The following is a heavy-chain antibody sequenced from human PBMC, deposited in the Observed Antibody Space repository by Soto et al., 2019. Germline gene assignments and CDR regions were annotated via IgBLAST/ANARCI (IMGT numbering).Heavy chain of an antibody. V-gene: IGHV4-59*12. Sequence: PSETLSLTCTVSGGSISSYYWSWIRQPPGKGLEWIGEIYHSGSTNYNPSLKSRVTISVDKSKNQFSLKLSSVTAADTAVYYCARVSPTAIEPYYFDYWGQGTLVTVSS. J-gene: IGHJ4*02. CDR2: IYHSGST. CDR3: ARVSPTAIEPYYFDY. D-gene: IGHD2-21*02. CDR1: GGSISSYY.